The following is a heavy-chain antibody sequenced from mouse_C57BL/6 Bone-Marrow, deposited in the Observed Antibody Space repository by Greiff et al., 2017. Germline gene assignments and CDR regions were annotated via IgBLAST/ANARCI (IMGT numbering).Heavy chain of an antibody. CDR3: TRDSFPWFAY. CDR1: GFTFSSYD. CDR2: ISSGGDYI. V-gene: IGHV5-9-1*02. J-gene: IGHJ3*01. D-gene: IGHD1-1*01. Sequence: VQGVESGEGLVKPGGSLKLSCAASGFTFSSYDMSWVRQTPEKRLEWVAYISSGGDYIYYADTVKGRFTISRDNARNTLYLQMSSLKSEDTAMYYCTRDSFPWFAYWGQGTLVTVSA.